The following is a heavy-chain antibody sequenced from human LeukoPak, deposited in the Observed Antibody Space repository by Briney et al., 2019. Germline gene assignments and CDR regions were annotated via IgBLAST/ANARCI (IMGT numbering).Heavy chain of an antibody. J-gene: IGHJ5*02. CDR3: ARGGQRLGYNRFDP. Sequence: PSETLSLTCTVSGGSISSYYWNWIRQPAGKGLDWIGRIHSDGSTNYNPSLKSRVTVSVDTSKNQFSLKLTSMTAADTALYYCARGGQRLGYNRFDPWGQGTLVTVSS. D-gene: IGHD6-19*01. V-gene: IGHV4-4*07. CDR2: IHSDGST. CDR1: GGSISSYY.